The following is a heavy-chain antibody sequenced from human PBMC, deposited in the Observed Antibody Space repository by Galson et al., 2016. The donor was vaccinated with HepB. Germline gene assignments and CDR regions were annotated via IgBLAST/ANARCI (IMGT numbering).Heavy chain of an antibody. V-gene: IGHV1-18*04. CDR2: ISIHGGKT. J-gene: IGHJ4*02. CDR3: ARGHLDGHF. Sequence: SVKVSCKASGYIFYSYGMTWVRQAPGQGLAWVGWISIHGGKTNYAQKFQGRVNITTDMSTSTAYLELRRLTLDDTAVYYCARGHLDGHFWGQGTLVPVSP. CDR1: GYIFYSYG.